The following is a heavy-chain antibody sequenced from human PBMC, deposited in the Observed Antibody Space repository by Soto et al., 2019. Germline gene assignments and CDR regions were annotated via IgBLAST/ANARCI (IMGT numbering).Heavy chain of an antibody. CDR3: AFKGDLGFY. Sequence: GGSLRLSCAGSGFDFSRWSLNWVRQAPGKGLEWISYISSSSSTIYYADSVKGRFTISRDNAKRSLYLQINSLRDEDTATYYCAFKGDLGFYWGRGTLVTVSS. CDR1: GFDFSRWS. CDR2: ISSSSSTI. J-gene: IGHJ4*02. V-gene: IGHV3-48*02.